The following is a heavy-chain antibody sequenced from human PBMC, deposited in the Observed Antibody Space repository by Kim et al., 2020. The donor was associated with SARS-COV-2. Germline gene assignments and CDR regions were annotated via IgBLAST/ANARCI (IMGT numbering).Heavy chain of an antibody. Sequence: GGSLRLSCAASGFTFSDSAMYWVRQASGKGLEWVGRIRSKANSYATAYDVSVKGRFIISRDDSKNTAYLQMNSLKTEDTAIYYCTRVPPHSKSWWDAFD. V-gene: IGHV3-73*01. CDR1: GFTFSDSA. J-gene: IGHJ3*02. D-gene: IGHD2-8*02. CDR2: IRSKANSYAT. CDR3: TRVPPHSKSWWDAFD.